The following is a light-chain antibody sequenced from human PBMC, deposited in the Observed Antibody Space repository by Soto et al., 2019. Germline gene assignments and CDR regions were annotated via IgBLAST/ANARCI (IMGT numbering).Light chain of an antibody. CDR2: KXS. V-gene: IGKV1-5*03. CDR1: PGISSW. Sequence: DIQMTESPSTPSGSVGDGVTINXRVSPGISSWLGWYQQNRGNAPKLXXDKXSSLETGGPSRFSGSGSGTEFTLTISSLQPDYFAVYYCQQYKSDTRTFGGGTKVDIK. CDR3: QQYKSDTRT. J-gene: IGKJ4*02.